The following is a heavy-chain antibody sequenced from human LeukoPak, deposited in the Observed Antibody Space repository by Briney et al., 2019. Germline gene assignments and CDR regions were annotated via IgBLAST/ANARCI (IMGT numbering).Heavy chain of an antibody. Sequence: SETLSLTCTVSGGSISSYYWSWIRQPPGKGLKWIWYIYYSGSTNYNPSLKSRVTISVDTSKNQFSLKLSSVSAADTAVYYCARGEAGYCSSTSCYASYFDYWGQGTLVTVSS. CDR3: ARGEAGYCSSTSCYASYFDY. D-gene: IGHD2-2*01. J-gene: IGHJ4*02. CDR2: IYYSGST. CDR1: GGSISSYY. V-gene: IGHV4-59*01.